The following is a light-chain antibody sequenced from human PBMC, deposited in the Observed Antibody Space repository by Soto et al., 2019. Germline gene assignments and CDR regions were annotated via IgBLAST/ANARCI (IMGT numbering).Light chain of an antibody. CDR3: SSYTSSATLV. CDR2: DVS. CDR1: SFDVGGYYH. V-gene: IGLV2-14*03. Sequence: QAVLTQPASVSGSPGQSITISCTGSSFDVGGYYHVSWYEQHPGKAPKLIIYDVSNRPSGVSNRFSGSKSGNTASLTISGLQPEDEADYFCSSYTSSATLVFGGGTKLTVL. J-gene: IGLJ3*02.